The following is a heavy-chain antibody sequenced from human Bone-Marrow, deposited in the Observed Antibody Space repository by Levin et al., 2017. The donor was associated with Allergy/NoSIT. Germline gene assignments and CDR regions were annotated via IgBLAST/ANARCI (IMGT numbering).Heavy chain of an antibody. D-gene: IGHD6-25*01. V-gene: IGHV4-4*02. CDR3: ARINQASGFKNWFDP. J-gene: IGHJ5*02. CDR1: GVSIDTYHW. Sequence: SETLSLTCDVSGVSIDTYHWWTWVRQPPGKGLQWIGEINQRGTATYNSSLRSRVLMSVDKSTNQFSLMVNSVTAADTAVYSCARINQASGFKNWFDPWGPGILVAVS. CDR2: INQRGTA.